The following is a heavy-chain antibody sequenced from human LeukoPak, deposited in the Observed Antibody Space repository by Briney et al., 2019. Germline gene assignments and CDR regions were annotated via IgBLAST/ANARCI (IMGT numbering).Heavy chain of an antibody. CDR3: ARVPPQTGYRFSSDY. D-gene: IGHD5-18*01. J-gene: IGHJ4*02. Sequence: GGSLRLSGTPSGFTFSGLWMSWVRQAPGKGLEWLANIKQDGSEKYDVDSVKGRFTISRDNSKNSLYLQMNSLRAEDTAVYYCARVPPQTGYRFSSDYWGQGTLVTVSS. CDR2: IKQDGSEK. V-gene: IGHV3-7*01. CDR1: GFTFSGLW.